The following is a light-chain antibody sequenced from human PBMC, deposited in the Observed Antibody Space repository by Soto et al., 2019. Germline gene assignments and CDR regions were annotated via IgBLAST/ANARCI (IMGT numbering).Light chain of an antibody. J-gene: IGKJ1*01. CDR1: ETVATN. V-gene: IGKV3-15*01. CDR2: GAS. CDR3: QQYFEWPPMT. Sequence: VLMTHSPATLSVSPGEIPTLXXRASETVATNLAWYQQKPGQATRLLXSGASTRAAGISDRFRGSGSGTEFTLTISSLRSEDSAIYYCQQYFEWPPMTFGQGTKVDIK.